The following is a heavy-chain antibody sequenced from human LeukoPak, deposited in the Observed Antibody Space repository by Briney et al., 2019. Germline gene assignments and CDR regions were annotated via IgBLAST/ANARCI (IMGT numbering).Heavy chain of an antibody. J-gene: IGHJ3*02. Sequence: GGSLRLSCAASGFTFSSYAMSWVRQAPGKGLEWVSAIRRTGGSTYYADSVKGRFTISRDNSKNTLYLQMNSLRAEDTAVYYCAKRHYYDSSGSCMAGAFDIWGQGTMVTVSS. CDR1: GFTFSSYA. CDR3: AKRHYYDSSGSCMAGAFDI. D-gene: IGHD3-22*01. V-gene: IGHV3-23*01. CDR2: IRRTGGST.